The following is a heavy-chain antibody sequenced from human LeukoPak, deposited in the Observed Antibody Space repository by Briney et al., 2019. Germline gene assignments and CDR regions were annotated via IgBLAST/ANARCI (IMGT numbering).Heavy chain of an antibody. D-gene: IGHD3-10*01. Sequence: HTGGSLRLSCSASAFTFSVYWMTWVRQAPGKGLEWVATIKEDGSDKYYVDSVRGRFTTSRDNAENSLYLQMNSLTAEDTALYYCVRDGIRDIPGIITIRYDYWGQGTLVTVSS. CDR2: IKEDGSDK. J-gene: IGHJ4*02. CDR3: VRDGIRDIPGIITIRYDY. V-gene: IGHV3-7*05. CDR1: AFTFSVYW.